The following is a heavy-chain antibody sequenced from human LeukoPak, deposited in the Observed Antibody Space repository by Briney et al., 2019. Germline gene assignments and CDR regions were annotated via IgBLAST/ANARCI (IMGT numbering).Heavy chain of an antibody. V-gene: IGHV3-74*01. CDR3: ARATRTISSWYDS. CDR1: GFTFSNYW. D-gene: IGHD4/OR15-4a*01. CDR2: INSDGSST. Sequence: PGGSLRLSCAASGFTFSNYWMHWVRQAPGKGLVWVSRINSDGSSTNYADSVKGRFTISRDNAKNTLYLQMNSLRAEDMAVYYCARATRTISSWYDSWGQGILVTVSS. J-gene: IGHJ5*01.